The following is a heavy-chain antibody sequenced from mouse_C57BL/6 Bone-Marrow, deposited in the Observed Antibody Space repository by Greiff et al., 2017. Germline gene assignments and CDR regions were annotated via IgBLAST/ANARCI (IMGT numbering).Heavy chain of an antibody. Sequence: QVQLQQSGPGLVQPSQSLSITCTVSGFSLTSYGVHWVRQSPGKGLEWLGVIWSGGSTDYNAAFISRLSISKDNSKSQVFFKMNSLQADDTAIYYCASPNYYGSSPLAYWGQGTLVTVSA. J-gene: IGHJ3*01. CDR2: IWSGGST. V-gene: IGHV2-2*01. D-gene: IGHD1-1*01. CDR1: GFSLTSYG. CDR3: ASPNYYGSSPLAY.